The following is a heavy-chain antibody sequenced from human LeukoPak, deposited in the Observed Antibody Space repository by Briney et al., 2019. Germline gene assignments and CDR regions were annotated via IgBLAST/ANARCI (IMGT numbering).Heavy chain of an antibody. CDR2: ISGSGGTT. CDR3: AKDPSDCLVDC. CDR1: GFTFYTYA. D-gene: IGHD2-21*02. Sequence: PGGSLRLSCAASGFTFYTYAMNWVRQAPGKGLQWVAAISGSGGTTYSADSVKGRFTMSRDNFKKTGYLQLSSLRDEDTAVYFCAKDPSDCLVDCWGQGTLVTVSS. V-gene: IGHV3-23*01. J-gene: IGHJ4*02.